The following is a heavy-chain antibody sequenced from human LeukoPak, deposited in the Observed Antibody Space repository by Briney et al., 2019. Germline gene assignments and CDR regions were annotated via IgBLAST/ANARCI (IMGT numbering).Heavy chain of an antibody. D-gene: IGHD3/OR15-3a*01. V-gene: IGHV5-51*01. CDR1: GYSFSSYW. CDR2: IYPGDSDT. CDR3: ARQGGDWGHFDY. J-gene: IGHJ4*02. Sequence: GESLKISRQGSGYSFSSYWIAWVRQMSGKGLEWMGIIYPGDSDTRYSPSFQGQVTISADKSTSTAYLQWTSLKASDTAMYYCARQGGDWGHFDYWGQGTLVTVSS.